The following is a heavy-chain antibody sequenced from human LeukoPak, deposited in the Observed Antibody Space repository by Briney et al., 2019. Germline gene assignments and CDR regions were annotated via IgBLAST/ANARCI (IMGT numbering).Heavy chain of an antibody. CDR3: ARDSEWELLTFDY. V-gene: IGHV4-38-2*02. CDR1: GYSISSGYY. J-gene: IGHJ4*02. Sequence: SETLSLTCTVSGYSISSGYYWAWIRQSPGKNLEWIGSIYQSGSTYYNPSLKSRVIISVDTSKNQFSLKLSSVTAADTAVYYCARDSEWELLTFDYWGQGILVTVSS. D-gene: IGHD1-26*01. CDR2: IYQSGST.